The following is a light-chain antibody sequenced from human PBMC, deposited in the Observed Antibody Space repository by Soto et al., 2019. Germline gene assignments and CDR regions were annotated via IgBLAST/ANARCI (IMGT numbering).Light chain of an antibody. CDR2: SAS. CDR3: QHRMNWPLT. Sequence: DIHMTQSPSSLSTSLGDRVTITCRASQRINIYLNWYRQKPGKAPELLIYSASNLQSGVPSRFSGSGSGTDFTLTISSLEPEDFAVYYCQHRMNWPLTFGQGTRLEIK. J-gene: IGKJ5*01. V-gene: IGKV1-39*01. CDR1: QRINIY.